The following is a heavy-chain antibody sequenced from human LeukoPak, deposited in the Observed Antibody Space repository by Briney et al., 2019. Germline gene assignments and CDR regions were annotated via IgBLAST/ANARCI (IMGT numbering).Heavy chain of an antibody. CDR2: IYDNGRG. J-gene: IGHJ6*03. D-gene: IGHD5-24*01. CDR3: ARGSPSSTIYYYMLV. Sequence: PSETLSLICTVSGDSISRYFWSWIRQTPGKRLDWIGRIYDNGRGKYNPSLKSRVTISLDKSNNQFSLNLTSVTAADTAVYFCARGSPSSTIYYYMLVRGEGTTVTVSS. CDR1: GDSISRYF. V-gene: IGHV4-4*07.